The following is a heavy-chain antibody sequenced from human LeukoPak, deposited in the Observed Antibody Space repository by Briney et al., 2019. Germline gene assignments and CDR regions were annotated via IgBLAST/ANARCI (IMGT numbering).Heavy chain of an antibody. CDR3: ARAVTTVTTPNYFDY. J-gene: IGHJ4*02. D-gene: IGHD4-17*01. Sequence: PSETRSLTCAVYGGSFSGYYWSWIRQPPGKGLEWIGEINHSGSTNYNPSLKSRVTISVDTSKNQFSLKLSSVTAADTAVYYCARAVTTVTTPNYFDYWGQGTLVTVSS. V-gene: IGHV4-34*01. CDR1: GGSFSGYY. CDR2: INHSGST.